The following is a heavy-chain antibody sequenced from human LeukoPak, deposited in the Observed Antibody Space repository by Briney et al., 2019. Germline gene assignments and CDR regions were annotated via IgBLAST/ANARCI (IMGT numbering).Heavy chain of an antibody. J-gene: IGHJ4*02. V-gene: IGHV4-34*01. CDR1: GGSFSGCY. CDR3: ARGGRRWVVAAAPFDY. CDR2: INHSGST. D-gene: IGHD2-15*01. Sequence: SETLSLTCAVYGGSFSGCYWSWIRQPPEKGLEWIGEINHSGSTNYNPSLKSRVTISVDTSKNQFSLKLSSVTAADTAVYYCARGGRRWVVAAAPFDYWGQGTLVTVSS.